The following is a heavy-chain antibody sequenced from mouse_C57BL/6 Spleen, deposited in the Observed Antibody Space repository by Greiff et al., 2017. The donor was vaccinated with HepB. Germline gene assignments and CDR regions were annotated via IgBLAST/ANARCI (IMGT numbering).Heavy chain of an antibody. CDR3: ARTEGTGTGRYYFDY. CDR2: IYPGSGST. CDR1: GYTFTSYW. D-gene: IGHD4-1*01. J-gene: IGHJ2*01. V-gene: IGHV1-55*01. Sequence: QVQLQQPGAELVKPGASVKMSCKASGYTFTSYWITWVKQRPGQGLEWIGDIYPGSGSTNYNEKFKSKATLTVDTSSSTAYMQLSSLTSEDSAVYYCARTEGTGTGRYYFDYWGQGTTLTVSS.